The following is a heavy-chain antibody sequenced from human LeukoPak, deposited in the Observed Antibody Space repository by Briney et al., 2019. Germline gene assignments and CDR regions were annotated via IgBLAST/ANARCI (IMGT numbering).Heavy chain of an antibody. CDR1: GFTFSNAW. CDR2: IKRKSDGGTP. Sequence: GGSLRLSCAASGFTFSNAWMSWVRQAPGKGLEWVGRIKRKSDGGTPDSAAPVKGRFTISRDDSKNMLYLQMNSLKTEDAAVYYCATDLGGYYSGSGTYWGSLDYWGQGTVVTVSS. J-gene: IGHJ4*02. V-gene: IGHV3-15*01. D-gene: IGHD3-10*01. CDR3: ATDLGGYYSGSGTYWGSLDY.